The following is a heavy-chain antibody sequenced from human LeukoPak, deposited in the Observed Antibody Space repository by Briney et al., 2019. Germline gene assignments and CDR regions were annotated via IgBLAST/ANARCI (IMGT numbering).Heavy chain of an antibody. CDR1: GYTFTDYY. CDR3: ARVHSSSSYYYYYMDV. D-gene: IGHD6-6*01. CDR2: VNPHSGGT. J-gene: IGHJ6*03. Sequence: AASVKVSCKASGYTFTDYYIHWVRQAPGHGLEWMGWVNPHSGGTNYAQKFQGRVTMTRDTSISTAYMELSRLRSDDTAVYYCARVHSSSSYYYYYMDVWGKGTTVTVSS. V-gene: IGHV1-2*02.